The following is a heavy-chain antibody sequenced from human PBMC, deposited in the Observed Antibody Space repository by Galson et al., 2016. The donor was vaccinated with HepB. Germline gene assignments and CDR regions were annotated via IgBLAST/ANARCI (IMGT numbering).Heavy chain of an antibody. D-gene: IGHD2-15*01. Sequence: QSGAEVKKPGESLKISCTTSGYKFTGKWIGWVRQKPGKGLEWMGIIYPGDSDTRYSPPFQGQVTISADKSTNTAHLQWSSLKASDTATYYCARSACSGGACYSFGYFDIWGRGTPVTVSS. CDR3: ARSACSGGACYSFGYFDI. V-gene: IGHV5-51*01. CDR2: IYPGDSDT. CDR1: GYKFTGKW. J-gene: IGHJ2*01.